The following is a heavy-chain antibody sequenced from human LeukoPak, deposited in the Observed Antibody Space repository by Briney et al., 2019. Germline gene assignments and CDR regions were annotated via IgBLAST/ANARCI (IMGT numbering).Heavy chain of an antibody. J-gene: IGHJ4*02. CDR1: GFTFSSHA. Sequence: PGGSLRLSCAASGFTFSSHAMRWVRQAPGKGLEWVSSITGSGDATYYSDSVKGRFTISRDNSKNTLYLQVNSLRAEDTGVYYCAKEPPYCGGDCYFLLDYWGQGTLVIVSS. D-gene: IGHD2-21*02. CDR2: ITGSGDAT. CDR3: AKEPPYCGGDCYFLLDY. V-gene: IGHV3-23*01.